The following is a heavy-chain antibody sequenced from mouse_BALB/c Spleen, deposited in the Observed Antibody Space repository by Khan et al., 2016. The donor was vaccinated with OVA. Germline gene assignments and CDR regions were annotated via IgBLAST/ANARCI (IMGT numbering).Heavy chain of an antibody. J-gene: IGHJ3*01. V-gene: IGHV1-52*01. CDR2: IDPYDSET. CDR1: GYTFTSYW. Sequence: QVQLLQSGTELVRPGTSVKLSCKASGYTFTSYWMNWIKQSPEQGLEWIGRIDPYDSETHYNQKFKDKAILTLDKSSNTAYMQLSSLTSEDSAGYYCARNPFAYWGQGTLVTVSA. CDR3: ARNPFAY.